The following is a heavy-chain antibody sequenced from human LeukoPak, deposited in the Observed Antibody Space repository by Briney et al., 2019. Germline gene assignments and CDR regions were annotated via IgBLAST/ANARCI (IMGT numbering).Heavy chain of an antibody. Sequence: SETLSLTCTVSGGSISSYYWRWIRQSAGKGLEWIGRIDTSGRTNYNPSLKSRVTMSVDTSKNQFSLKLSSVTAADTAVYYCAGYCSGGSCYSMDVWGKGTTVTISS. CDR2: IDTSGRT. V-gene: IGHV4-4*07. J-gene: IGHJ6*03. CDR1: GGSISSYY. CDR3: AGYCSGGSCYSMDV. D-gene: IGHD2-15*01.